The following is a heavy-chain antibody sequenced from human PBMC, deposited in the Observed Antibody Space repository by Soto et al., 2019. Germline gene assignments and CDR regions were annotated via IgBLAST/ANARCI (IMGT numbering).Heavy chain of an antibody. CDR1: GDTFTTYD. D-gene: IGHD3-10*01. J-gene: IGHJ4*02. Sequence: AAVKVSGKASGDTFTTYDINCVLQATGHGLEWMGWINPNSGNIGYAQRFQGRVTMTRDTAIRTAYMEVSSLRSDDTAVYYCARGRASGSYYLLDYWGQGTLVTVSS. CDR2: INPNSGNI. V-gene: IGHV1-8*01. CDR3: ARGRASGSYYLLDY.